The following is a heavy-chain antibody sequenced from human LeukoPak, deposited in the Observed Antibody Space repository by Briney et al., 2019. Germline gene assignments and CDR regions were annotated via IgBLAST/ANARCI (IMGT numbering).Heavy chain of an antibody. Sequence: SVKVSCKASGGTFSSYAISWVRQAPGQGLEWMGGIIPIFGTANYAQKFQGGVTITTDESTSTAYMELSSLRSEDTAVYYCARDSSSYRYYFDYWEQGTLVTVSS. CDR2: IIPIFGTA. D-gene: IGHD6-13*01. CDR3: ARDSSSYRYYFDY. V-gene: IGHV1-69*05. J-gene: IGHJ4*02. CDR1: GGTFSSYA.